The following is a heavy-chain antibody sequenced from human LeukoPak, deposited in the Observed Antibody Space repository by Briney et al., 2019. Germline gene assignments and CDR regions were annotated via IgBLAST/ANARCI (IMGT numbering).Heavy chain of an antibody. CDR1: GDSVSEYY. Sequence: SETLSLTRSVSGDSVSEYYWTWIRHRPGKGLEWIGYFHYFGGSTHYNPSFNSRATVSLDTSRDQFSLSLSSVPEADTAVYYCAKYSQAYHGGDSYYPLFDLWGQGSLVTVSS. CDR3: AKYSQAYHGGDSYYPLFDL. CDR2: FHYFGGST. D-gene: IGHD2-21*02. J-gene: IGHJ4*02. V-gene: IGHV4-59*02.